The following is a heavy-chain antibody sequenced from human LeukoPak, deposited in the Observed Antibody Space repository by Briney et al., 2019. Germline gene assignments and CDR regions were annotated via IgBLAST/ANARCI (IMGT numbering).Heavy chain of an antibody. CDR1: EFTFTGYW. V-gene: IGHV3-7*01. Sequence: GGSLRLSCVASEFTFTGYWMGWVRQAPGKGLDWVANINRDGSETYYMDSVKGRFTISRDNAKNLLYLQMSSLRVEDTAVYYCARSCGSGFYFDYWGQGTLVTVSS. J-gene: IGHJ4*02. D-gene: IGHD3-10*01. CDR2: INRDGSET. CDR3: ARSCGSGFYFDY.